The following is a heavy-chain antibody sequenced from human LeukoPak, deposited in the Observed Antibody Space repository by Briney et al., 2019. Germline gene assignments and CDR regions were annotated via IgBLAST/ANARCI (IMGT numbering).Heavy chain of an antibody. CDR1: GASISTYY. CDR2: VHSNGIT. Sequence: PSETLSLTCTVSGASISTYYWSWIRQPAGKGLEWIGRVHSNGITNYNPSLESRLTMSLDTSKNQISLRLSSVTAADTAVYYCARKDGDFWGQGTLVTVSS. V-gene: IGHV4-4*07. J-gene: IGHJ4*02. CDR3: ARKDGDF.